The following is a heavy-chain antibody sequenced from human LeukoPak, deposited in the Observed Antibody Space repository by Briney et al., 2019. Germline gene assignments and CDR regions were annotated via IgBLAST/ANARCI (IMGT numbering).Heavy chain of an antibody. V-gene: IGHV3-23*01. CDR3: AKPPKPDTGYSSGWYAPNYDAFDI. D-gene: IGHD6-19*01. CDR2: ISGSGGST. J-gene: IGHJ3*02. CDR1: GFTFSSYG. Sequence: PGGSLRLSCAASGFTFSSYGMSWVRQAPGKGLEWVSAISGSGGSTYYADSVKGRFTISRDNSKNTLYLQMNSLRAEDTAVYYCAKPPKPDTGYSSGWYAPNYDAFDIWGQGTMVTVSS.